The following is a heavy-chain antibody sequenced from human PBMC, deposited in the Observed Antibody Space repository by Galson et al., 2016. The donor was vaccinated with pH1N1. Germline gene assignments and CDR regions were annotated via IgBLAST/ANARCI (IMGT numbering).Heavy chain of an antibody. CDR1: GLPFSSYA. V-gene: IGHV3-23*01. Sequence: SLRLSCAASGLPFSSYAMSWVRQAPGKGLEWVSTISGSGFTTFFADSVKGRLTISRDNPKNTLHQQLNSLRAEDTAIYYCAKGGHYSNFDYWCQGALVTVSS. CDR2: ISGSGFTT. J-gene: IGHJ4*02. CDR3: AKGGHYSNFDY. D-gene: IGHD4-11*01.